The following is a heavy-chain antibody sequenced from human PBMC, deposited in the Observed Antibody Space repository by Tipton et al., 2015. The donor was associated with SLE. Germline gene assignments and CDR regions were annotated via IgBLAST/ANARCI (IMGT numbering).Heavy chain of an antibody. J-gene: IGHJ4*02. CDR3: ARGKTRVEY. Sequence: TLSLTCTVSGGSISSSSYYWGWIRQPPGKGLEWIGSIFYSGTTYYNPSLQSRVTISVDTSKKRFSLKLNSVIAADTAVYYCARGKTRVEYWGQGTLVTVSS. CDR2: IFYSGTT. CDR1: GGSISSSSYY. V-gene: IGHV4-39*01. D-gene: IGHD1-14*01.